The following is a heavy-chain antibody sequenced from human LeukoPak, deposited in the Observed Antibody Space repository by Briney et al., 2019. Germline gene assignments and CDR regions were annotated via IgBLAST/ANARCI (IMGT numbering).Heavy chain of an antibody. CDR2: ISGSGGST. V-gene: IGHV3-23*01. J-gene: IGHJ6*02. CDR3: AKAGYDFWSGPGGYYYGMDV. Sequence: GGSLRLSCAASGFTFSSYAMSWVRQATGKGLEWVSAISGSGGSTYYADSVKGRFTISRDNSKNTLYLQMNSLSAEDTAVYYCAKAGYDFWSGPGGYYYGMDVWGQGTTVTVSS. D-gene: IGHD3-3*01. CDR1: GFTFSSYA.